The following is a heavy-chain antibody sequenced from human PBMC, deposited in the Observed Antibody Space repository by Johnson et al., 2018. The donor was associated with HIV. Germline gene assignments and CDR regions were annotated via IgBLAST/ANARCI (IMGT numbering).Heavy chain of an antibody. Sequence: VQLVESGGGVIRPGGSLRLSCTASGFTFDDYGMSWVRQAPGKGLEWVANIKQDGSEKYYVDSVKGRFTISRDNAKNSLYLQMNSLRAEDTAVYYCARDLAYNSRWTGAFDIWGQGTMVTVSS. CDR2: IKQDGSEK. V-gene: IGHV3-7*01. J-gene: IGHJ3*02. CDR1: GFTFDDYG. D-gene: IGHD6-13*01. CDR3: ARDLAYNSRWTGAFDI.